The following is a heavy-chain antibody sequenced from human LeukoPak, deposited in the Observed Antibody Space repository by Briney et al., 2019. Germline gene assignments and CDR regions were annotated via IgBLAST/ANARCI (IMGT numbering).Heavy chain of an antibody. CDR1: GGSISSYY. Sequence: NTSETLSLTCTVSGGSISSYYWSWIPQPPGKGLEWIGYIYYSGSTNYNPSLKSRVTISVDTSKNQFSLKLSSVTAADTAVYYCARAASLDAFDIWGQGTMVTVSS. CDR3: ARAASLDAFDI. V-gene: IGHV4-59*01. J-gene: IGHJ3*02. CDR2: IYYSGST. D-gene: IGHD3-10*01.